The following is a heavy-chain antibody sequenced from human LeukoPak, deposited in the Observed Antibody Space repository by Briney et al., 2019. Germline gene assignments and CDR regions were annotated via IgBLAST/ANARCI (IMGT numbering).Heavy chain of an antibody. V-gene: IGHV3-30*18. D-gene: IGHD3-3*02. CDR2: ISYDGSNK. Sequence: GGSLRLSCAASGFTFSSYGMHWVRQAPGKGLEWVAVISYDGSNKYYADSVKGRFTISRDNSKNTLYLQMSSLRAEDTAVYYCAKDGVTGHFWSGYSTYFDYWGQGTLVTVSS. CDR3: AKDGVTGHFWSGYSTYFDY. CDR1: GFTFSSYG. J-gene: IGHJ4*02.